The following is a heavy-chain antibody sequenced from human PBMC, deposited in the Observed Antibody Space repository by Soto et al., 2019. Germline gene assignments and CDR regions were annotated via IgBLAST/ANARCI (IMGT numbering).Heavy chain of an antibody. J-gene: IGHJ4*02. D-gene: IGHD3-16*01. CDR3: ARVLTSSGGYYFDY. Sequence: EVQLVESGGDLVQPGGSLRLSCAASGFTFSDHYMDWVRQAPGKGLEWVGRTRNKANSYTTEYAASVKGRFTISRDDSKNSLYLQMNSLKTEDTAVYYCARVLTSSGGYYFDYWGQGPLVTVSS. CDR1: GFTFSDHY. CDR2: TRNKANSYTT. V-gene: IGHV3-72*01.